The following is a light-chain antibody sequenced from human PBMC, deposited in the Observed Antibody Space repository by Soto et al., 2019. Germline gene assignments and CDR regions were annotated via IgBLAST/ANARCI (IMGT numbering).Light chain of an antibody. V-gene: IGKV3-15*01. J-gene: IGKJ4*01. CDR3: QQYNNWPLT. CDR2: GAS. Sequence: EIVMTQSPATLSVSPGERATLYCRASQSVSSNLAWYQQKPGQAPRLLIYGASTRATGIPARFSGSGSGTEFTLTISSLQSEDLAVYYCQQYNNWPLTFGGGTKVEIK. CDR1: QSVSSN.